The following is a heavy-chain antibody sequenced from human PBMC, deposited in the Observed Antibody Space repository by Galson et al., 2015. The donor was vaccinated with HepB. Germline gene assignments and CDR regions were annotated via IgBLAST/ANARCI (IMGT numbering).Heavy chain of an antibody. Sequence: SLRLSCAASGFTFDDYAMHWVRQAPGKGLEWVSGISWNSGSIGYADSVKGRFTISRDNAKNSLYLQMNSLRAVDTALYYCARVMTVTNYYYYGMDVWGQGTTVTVSS. V-gene: IGHV3-9*01. CDR2: ISWNSGSI. J-gene: IGHJ6*02. CDR1: GFTFDDYA. CDR3: ARVMTVTNYYYYGMDV. D-gene: IGHD4-17*01.